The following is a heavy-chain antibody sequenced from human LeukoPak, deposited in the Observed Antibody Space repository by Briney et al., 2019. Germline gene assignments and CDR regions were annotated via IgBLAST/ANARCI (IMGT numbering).Heavy chain of an antibody. CDR3: ARERMYNWFDP. Sequence: GGSLRLSCAASGFTFSSYAMSWVRQAPRKGLEWVSAISGSGGSTYYADSVKGRFTMSRDNAKNSLYLQMNSLRAEDTAVYYCARERMYNWFDPWGQGTLVTVSS. V-gene: IGHV3-23*01. CDR2: ISGSGGST. D-gene: IGHD2/OR15-2a*01. CDR1: GFTFSSYA. J-gene: IGHJ5*02.